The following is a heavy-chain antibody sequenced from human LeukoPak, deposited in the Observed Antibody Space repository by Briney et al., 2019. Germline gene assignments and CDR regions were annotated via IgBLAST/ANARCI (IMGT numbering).Heavy chain of an antibody. CDR2: INHSGST. CDR3: ARRLATSFDY. J-gene: IGHJ4*02. CDR1: GGSFSGYY. V-gene: IGHV4-34*01. D-gene: IGHD1-26*01. Sequence: SETLSLTCAVYGGSFSGYYWSWIRQPPGKGLEWIGEINHSGSTNYNPPPKSRVTISVDTSKNQFSLKLSSVTAADTAVYYCARRLATSFDYWGQGTLVTVSS.